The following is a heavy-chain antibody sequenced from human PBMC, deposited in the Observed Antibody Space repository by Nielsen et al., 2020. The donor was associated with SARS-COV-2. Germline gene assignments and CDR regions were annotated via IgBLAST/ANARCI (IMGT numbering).Heavy chain of an antibody. CDR3: AGNRAGAFDI. Sequence: GESLKISCAASGFTFSSYAMHWVRQAPGKGLEWVAVISYDGSNKYYADSVKGRFTISRDNSKNTLYLQMNSLRAEDTAVYYCAGNRAGAFDIWGQGTMVTVSS. CDR1: GFTFSSYA. J-gene: IGHJ3*02. V-gene: IGHV3-30*04. CDR2: ISYDGSNK. D-gene: IGHD6-19*01.